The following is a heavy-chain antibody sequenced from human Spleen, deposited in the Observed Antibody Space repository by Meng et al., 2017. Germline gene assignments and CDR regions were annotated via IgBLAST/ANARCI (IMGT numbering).Heavy chain of an antibody. CDR1: GFSLSTSGVG. J-gene: IGHJ4*02. Sequence: SGPTLVKPTQTLTLTCTFSGFSLSTSGVGVGWIRQPPGKALEWLALIYWDDDTRYSPSLKSRLTITKDTTINQVVLTMTNMDPVDTATYYCAHTGARKSGYYFAYWGQGTLVTVSS. CDR3: AHTGARKSGYYFAY. D-gene: IGHD3-3*01. CDR2: IYWDDDT. V-gene: IGHV2-5*02.